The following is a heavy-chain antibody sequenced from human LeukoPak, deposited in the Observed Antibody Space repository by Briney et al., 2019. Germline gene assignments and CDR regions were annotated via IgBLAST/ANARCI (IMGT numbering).Heavy chain of an antibody. J-gene: IGHJ3*02. CDR2: INPNSGGT. CDR3: ARDYYDSSGFGAFDI. CDR1: GYTFTGYY. Sequence: ASVKVSCKASGYTFTGYYMHWVRQAPGQGLEWMGWINPNSGGTDYAQKFQGRVTMTRDTSISTAYMELSRLRSDDTAVYYCARDYYDSSGFGAFDIWGQGTMVTVSS. V-gene: IGHV1-2*02. D-gene: IGHD3-22*01.